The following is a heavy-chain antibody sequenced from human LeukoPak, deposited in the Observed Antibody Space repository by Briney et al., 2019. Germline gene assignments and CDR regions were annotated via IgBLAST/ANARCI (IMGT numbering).Heavy chain of an antibody. CDR2: INPNSGGT. V-gene: IGHV1-2*02. CDR3: ARDGVAAAAAPGWFDP. J-gene: IGHJ5*02. D-gene: IGHD6-13*01. CDR1: GYTFTGYY. Sequence: ASVKVSCKASGYTFTGYYMHWERQAPGQGLEWMGWINPNSGGTNYAQKFQGRVTMTRDTSISTAYMELSRLRSDDTAVYYCARDGVAAAAAPGWFDPWGQGTLVTVSS.